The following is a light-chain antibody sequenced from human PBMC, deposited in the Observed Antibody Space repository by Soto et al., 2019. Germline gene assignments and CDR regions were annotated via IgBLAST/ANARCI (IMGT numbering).Light chain of an antibody. V-gene: IGKV1-27*01. J-gene: IGKJ1*01. CDR1: ESISSW. CDR2: AAS. CDR3: QKYNSAPQT. Sequence: IQMTQSPSTLSASVGDRVTITCRASESISSWLAWYQQKAGKAPKLLIYAASTLQSGVPSRFSGSGSGTDFTLTISSLQPEDVATYYCQKYNSAPQTFGQGTKVDIK.